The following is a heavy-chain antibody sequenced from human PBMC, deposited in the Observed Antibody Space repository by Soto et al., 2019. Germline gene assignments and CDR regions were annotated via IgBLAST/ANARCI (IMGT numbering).Heavy chain of an antibody. V-gene: IGHV1-69*02. D-gene: IGHD5-12*01. CDR2: IIPILGIA. CDR1: GGTFSSYT. CDR3: ASNPGYSGYDPYNWFDP. Sequence: GASVKVSCKASGGTFSSYTISWVRQAPGQGLEWMGRIIPILGIANYAQKFQGRVTITADKSTSTAYMELSSLRSEDTAVYYCASNPGYSGYDPYNWFDPWGQGTLVTVSS. J-gene: IGHJ5*02.